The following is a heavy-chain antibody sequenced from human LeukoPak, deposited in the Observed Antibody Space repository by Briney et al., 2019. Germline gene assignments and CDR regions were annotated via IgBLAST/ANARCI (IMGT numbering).Heavy chain of an antibody. D-gene: IGHD6-13*01. Sequence: PGGSLILSCAASGFTFSSYAMHWVRQAPGKGLEWVAVISYDGSNKYYADSVRGRFTISRDNSKNTLYLQMNSLRAEDTAVYYCARGYSSSWPAGWGQGTLVTVSS. CDR3: ARGYSSSWPAG. CDR2: ISYDGSNK. J-gene: IGHJ4*02. V-gene: IGHV3-30-3*01. CDR1: GFTFSSYA.